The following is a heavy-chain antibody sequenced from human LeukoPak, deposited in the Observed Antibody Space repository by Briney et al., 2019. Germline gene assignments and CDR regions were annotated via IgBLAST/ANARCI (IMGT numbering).Heavy chain of an antibody. CDR1: GYTFTGYY. CDR3: ATGTALNWKKNFRFDY. D-gene: IGHD1-1*01. CDR2: INPNSGGT. J-gene: IGHJ4*02. V-gene: IGHV1-2*02. Sequence: ASVKVSCKASGYTFTGYYMHWVRQAPGQGLEWMGWINPNSGGTNYAQKFQGRVTMTRDTSISTAYMELSRLRSDDTAVYYCATGTALNWKKNFRFDYWGQGTLVTVSS.